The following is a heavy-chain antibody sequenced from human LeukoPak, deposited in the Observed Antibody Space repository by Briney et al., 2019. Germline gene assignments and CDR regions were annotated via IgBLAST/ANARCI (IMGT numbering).Heavy chain of an antibody. D-gene: IGHD6-13*01. Sequence: GGSRRLSWATSGCTFSNAWMSGVRQATGNALVWGGRIKSKTDGGTTDYAAPVKGRFTISRDDSKNTLYLQMNSLKTEDTAVYYCTTGLSSLNYGMDVWGQGTTVTVSS. CDR1: GCTFSNAW. CDR3: TTGLSSLNYGMDV. J-gene: IGHJ6*02. V-gene: IGHV3-15*01. CDR2: IKSKTDGGTT.